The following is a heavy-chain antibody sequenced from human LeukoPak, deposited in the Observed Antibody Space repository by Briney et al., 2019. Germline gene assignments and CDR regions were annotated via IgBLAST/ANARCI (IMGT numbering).Heavy chain of an antibody. J-gene: IGHJ4*02. CDR2: ISAYNGNT. V-gene: IGHV1-18*01. CDR3: ARDFGSLVVVPAAMTGDYFDY. CDR1: GYTFTSYG. Sequence: GASVKVSCKASGYTFTSYGISWVRQAPGQGLEWMGWISAYNGNTNYAQKLQGRVTMTTDTSTSTAYMELRSLRSDDTAVYYCARDFGSLVVVPAAMTGDYFDYWGQGTLVTVSS. D-gene: IGHD2-2*01.